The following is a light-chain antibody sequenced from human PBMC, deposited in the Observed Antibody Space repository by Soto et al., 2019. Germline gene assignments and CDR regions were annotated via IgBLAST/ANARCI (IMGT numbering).Light chain of an antibody. Sequence: QSVLTQPPSASGTPGQRVTISCSGSSSNIGSNYVYWYQQLPGTAPKLLIYSNNQRPSGVPDRFSGSKSGTSASLAISGLRSEDEADYYCAVWDDSLGGFVAFGGGTKLTVL. CDR1: SSNIGSNY. CDR3: AVWDDSLGGFVA. J-gene: IGLJ2*01. CDR2: SNN. V-gene: IGLV1-47*02.